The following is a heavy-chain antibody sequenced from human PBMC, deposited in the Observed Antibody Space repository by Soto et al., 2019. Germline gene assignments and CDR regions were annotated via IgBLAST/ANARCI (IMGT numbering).Heavy chain of an antibody. J-gene: IGHJ6*02. V-gene: IGHV1-18*01. CDR1: GYTFTNYG. CDR2: ISGYNGNT. Sequence: QVQVVQSGDEVKKPGASVKVSCKASGYTFTNYGFSWVRQAPGQGLEWMGWISGYNGNTKYAEKFQGRVTMTTDTXXXXXXXXXXXXXXXXXXXXXXXXXGQAPYYYYGMDVWGQGTAVTISS. CDR3: XXXGQAPYYYYGMDV.